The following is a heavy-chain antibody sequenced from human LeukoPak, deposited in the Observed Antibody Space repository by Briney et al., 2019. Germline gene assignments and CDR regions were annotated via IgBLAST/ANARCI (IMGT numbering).Heavy chain of an antibody. CDR1: GGSFSNYY. CDR2: INHTGST. Sequence: SETLSLTCAVYGGSFSNYYWSWIRQSPGKGLEWIGEINHTGSTNYNPSLKSRVTISVDTSKNQFSLKLSSVTAADTAVYYCARRPSGYWGQGTLVTVSS. D-gene: IGHD6-6*01. J-gene: IGHJ4*02. CDR3: ARRPSGY. V-gene: IGHV4-34*01.